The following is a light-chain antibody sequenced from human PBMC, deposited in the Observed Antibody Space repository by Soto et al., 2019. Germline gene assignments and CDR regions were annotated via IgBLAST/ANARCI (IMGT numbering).Light chain of an antibody. J-gene: IGKJ1*01. CDR3: QQYYSTPWT. CDR1: QSVLY. Sequence: IVMTQSPDSLAVSVGERATINCKSSQSVLYLAWYQQKPGQPPKLLIYWASTRESGVPDRFSGSGSGTDFTLTISSLQAEDVAVYYCQQYYSTPWTFGQGTKVDIK. V-gene: IGKV4-1*01. CDR2: WAS.